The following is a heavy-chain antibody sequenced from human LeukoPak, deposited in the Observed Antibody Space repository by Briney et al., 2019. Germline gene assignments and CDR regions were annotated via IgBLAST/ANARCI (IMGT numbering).Heavy chain of an antibody. CDR1: GGSISSYY. Sequence: TSETLSLTCTVSGGSISSYYWSWIRQPAGKGLEWIGRIYTSGSTNYNPSLKSRVTMSVDTSKNQFSLKLSSVTAADTAVYYCARGDYSSPHDAFDIWGQGTMVTVSS. J-gene: IGHJ3*02. CDR2: IYTSGST. D-gene: IGHD6-13*01. V-gene: IGHV4-4*07. CDR3: ARGDYSSPHDAFDI.